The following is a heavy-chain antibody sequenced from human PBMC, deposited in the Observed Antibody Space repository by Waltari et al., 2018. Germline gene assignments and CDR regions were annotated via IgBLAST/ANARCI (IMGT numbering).Heavy chain of an antibody. V-gene: IGHV4-4*02. Sequence: QVQLQESGPGLVKPSGTLSLTCAVSGGSISSSNWWSWVRQPPGKGLEWIGEIYHSGSTNYNPSLKSRVTISVDKSKNQFSLKLSSVTAADTAVYYCARKVSGYYDFHWAGYYYYYGMDVWGQGTTVTVSS. CDR2: IYHSGST. D-gene: IGHD3-3*01. CDR3: ARKVSGYYDFHWAGYYYYYGMDV. J-gene: IGHJ6*02. CDR1: GGSISSSNW.